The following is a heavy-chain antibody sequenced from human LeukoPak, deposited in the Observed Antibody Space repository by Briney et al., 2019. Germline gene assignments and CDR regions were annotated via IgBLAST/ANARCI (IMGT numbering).Heavy chain of an antibody. V-gene: IGHV3-23*01. CDR1: GFTFNSYA. Sequence: PGGSLRLSCAASGFTFNSYAMSWVRQAPGKGLEWVSTISGSGVDTYFADSVKGRFTISRDISRDTLFLQMNSLRAEDTAVYYCAKDSSPFTCSYFDYWGLGTLVTVSS. CDR3: AKDSSPFTCSYFDY. D-gene: IGHD6-6*01. J-gene: IGHJ4*02. CDR2: ISGSGVDT.